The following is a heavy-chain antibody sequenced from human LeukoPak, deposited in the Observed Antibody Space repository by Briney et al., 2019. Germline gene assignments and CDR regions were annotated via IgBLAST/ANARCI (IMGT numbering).Heavy chain of an antibody. J-gene: IGHJ4*02. V-gene: IGHV4-4*02. Sequence: SGTLSLTCGVSGGSITSTNWGSWVRQPPGQGLEWIGAVSLSGLTNYTPSLSGRLFMALDTSKNRLSLNRTSVTAADTAVYYCSRENGAFSPFGYWGQGTLVTV. CDR1: GGSITSTNW. CDR3: SRENGAFSPFGY. CDR2: VSLSGLT. D-gene: IGHD2-8*01.